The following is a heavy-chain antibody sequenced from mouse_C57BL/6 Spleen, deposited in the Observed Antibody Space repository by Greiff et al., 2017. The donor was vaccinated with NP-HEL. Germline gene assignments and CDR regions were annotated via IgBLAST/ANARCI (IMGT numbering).Heavy chain of an antibody. V-gene: IGHV14-1*01. CDR2: IDPEDGDT. CDR3: TTGRYPYYYAMDY. J-gene: IGHJ4*01. Sequence: VQLKQSGAELVRPGASVKLSCTASGFNIKDYYMHWVKQRPEQGLEWIGRIDPEDGDTEYAPKFQGKATMTADTSSNTAYLQLSSLTSEDTAVYYCTTGRYPYYYAMDYWGQGTSVTVSS. CDR1: GFNIKDYY. D-gene: IGHD2-14*01.